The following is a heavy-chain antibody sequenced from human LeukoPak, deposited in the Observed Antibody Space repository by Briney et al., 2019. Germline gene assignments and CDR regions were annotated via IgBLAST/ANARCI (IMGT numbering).Heavy chain of an antibody. CDR2: IYYSGST. CDR3: ARALFRADYTSGYYYMDV. V-gene: IGHV4-59*08. CDR1: GGSISSYY. Sequence: SETLSLTCTVSGGSISSYYWSWIRQPPGKGLEWIGYIYYSGSTNYNPSLKSRVTISVDTSKNQFSLKLSSVTATDTAVYCCARALFRADYTSGYYYMDVWGKGTTVTVSS. D-gene: IGHD4-11*01. J-gene: IGHJ6*03.